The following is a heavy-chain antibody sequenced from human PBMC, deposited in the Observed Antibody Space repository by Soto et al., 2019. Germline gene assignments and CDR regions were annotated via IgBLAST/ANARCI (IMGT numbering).Heavy chain of an antibody. CDR2: IYPADSDT. J-gene: IGHJ4*02. V-gene: IGHV5-51*01. D-gene: IGHD6-13*01. Sequence: GESLKISCQGSGYRCSTFGIHWVRQLPGKGLESVGIIYPADSDTRYSPSFQGQVTISADKTISTTYLQWSSLKASDTAMYFCARRYIAAPATAFDLWGQGTPVTVSS. CDR3: ARRYIAAPATAFDL. CDR1: GYRCSTFG.